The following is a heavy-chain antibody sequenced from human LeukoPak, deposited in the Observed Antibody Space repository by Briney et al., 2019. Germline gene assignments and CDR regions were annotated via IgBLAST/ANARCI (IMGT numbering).Heavy chain of an antibody. D-gene: IGHD3-22*01. V-gene: IGHV4-4*07. Sequence: SETLSLNCTVSGGSISSYYWSWIRQPAGKGLEWIGRIYTSGSTNYNPSLKSRVTMSVDTSKNQFSLKLSSVTAADTAVYYCARVYYYDSSSVFDYWGQGTLVTVSS. J-gene: IGHJ4*02. CDR3: ARVYYYDSSSVFDY. CDR1: GGSISSYY. CDR2: IYTSGST.